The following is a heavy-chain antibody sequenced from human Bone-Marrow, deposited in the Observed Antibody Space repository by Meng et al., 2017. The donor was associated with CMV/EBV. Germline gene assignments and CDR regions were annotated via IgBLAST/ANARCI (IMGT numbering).Heavy chain of an antibody. CDR3: ARGEYYYESYFNY. D-gene: IGHD3-22*01. CDR2: ISAIFGTA. V-gene: IGHV1-69*01. CDR1: GGIPRKYA. J-gene: IGHJ4*02. Sequence: QVQLVQSGTEVKTPGSSVKVSGKVSGGIPRKYAISWVRQAPGQGLEYMGGISAIFGTANYAQKFQGRVTITADESTNTVYMEVSSLRSEDTAVYYCARGEYYYESYFNYWGQGTLVTVSS.